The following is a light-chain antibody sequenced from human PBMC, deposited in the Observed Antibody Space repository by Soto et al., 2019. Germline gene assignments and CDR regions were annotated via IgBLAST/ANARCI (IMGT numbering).Light chain of an antibody. CDR3: GTWDSSLSSWV. CDR2: DNN. Sequence: QSVLTQPPSVSAAPGQRVTISGSGSYSNIGNNYVSWYQQFPGTAPKLLIYDNNKRPSGTPDRFSGSKSGTSATLGITGLQTGDEADYYCGTWDSSLSSWVFGGGTKLTVL. CDR1: YSNIGNNY. J-gene: IGLJ3*02. V-gene: IGLV1-51*01.